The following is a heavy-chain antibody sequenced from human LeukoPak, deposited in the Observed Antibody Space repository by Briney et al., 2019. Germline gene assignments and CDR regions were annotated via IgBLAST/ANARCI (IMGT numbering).Heavy chain of an antibody. CDR2: IYYSGST. D-gene: IGHD6-13*01. CDR3: ARQGASRAIDY. V-gene: IGHV4-59*08. CDR1: GGSITGYY. J-gene: IGHJ4*02. Sequence: PSETLSLTCTVSGGSITGYYWSWIRQPPRKELEWIGYIYYSGSTNYNPSLTSRVTISVDTSKNQFSLKLSSVTAADTAVYYCARQGASRAIDYWGQGTLVTVSS.